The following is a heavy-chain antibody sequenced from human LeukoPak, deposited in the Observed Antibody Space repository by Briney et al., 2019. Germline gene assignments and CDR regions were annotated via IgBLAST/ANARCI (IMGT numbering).Heavy chain of an antibody. CDR3: AKSSIMFAAGRLGSIDF. J-gene: IGHJ4*02. CDR1: GFAFNDFA. CDR2: IRRDGSHK. V-gene: IGHV3-30*02. D-gene: IGHD6-25*01. Sequence: GGSLRLSCAASGFAFNDFAMYWVRQAPGKGLDWVALIRRDGSHKYYAHSIKGRFTISRDNSKNTLYLQMGSLRAEDTAVYYCAKSSIMFAAGRLGSIDFWGRGTLVTVSS.